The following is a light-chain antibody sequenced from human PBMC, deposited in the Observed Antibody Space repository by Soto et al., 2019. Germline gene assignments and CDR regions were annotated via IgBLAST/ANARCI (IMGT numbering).Light chain of an antibody. Sequence: DIVLTQSPATLSLSPGERATLSYRASQSVSSYLAWYQQKPGQAPRLLIYDASNRATGIPARFSGSGSGTDFTLTISSLEPEDFAVYYCQQRSSWPLTFGGGTKVEIK. CDR3: QQRSSWPLT. J-gene: IGKJ4*01. CDR1: QSVSSY. V-gene: IGKV3-11*01. CDR2: DAS.